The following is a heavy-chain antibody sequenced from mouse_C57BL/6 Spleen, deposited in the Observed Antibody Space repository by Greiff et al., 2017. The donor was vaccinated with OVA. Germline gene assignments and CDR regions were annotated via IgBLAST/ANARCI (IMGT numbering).Heavy chain of an antibody. CDR2: ISYDGSN. J-gene: IGHJ3*01. V-gene: IGHV3-6*01. Sequence: VQLKESGPGLVKPSQSLSLTCSVTGYSITSGYYWNWIRQFPGNKLEWMGYISYDGSNNYNPSLKNRISITRDTSKNQFFLKLNSVTTEDTATYYCARGDYSNSWFAYWGQGTLVTVSA. D-gene: IGHD2-5*01. CDR3: ARGDYSNSWFAY. CDR1: GYSITSGYY.